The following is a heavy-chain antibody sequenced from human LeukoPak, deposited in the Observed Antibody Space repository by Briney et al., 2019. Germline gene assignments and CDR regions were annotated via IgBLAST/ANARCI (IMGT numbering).Heavy chain of an antibody. J-gene: IGHJ4*02. V-gene: IGHV3-7*02. D-gene: IGHD4-17*01. CDR3: AITGGPTVTAFDL. CDR2: INHDGGDK. CDR1: GFLYRNYW. Sequence: PGGSLRLSCVASGFLYRNYWMSWVRQAPGKGLEWVANINHDGGDKNYVDSVKGRFTISRDNAKSSLYLQMNSLRVEDTAVYYCAITGGPTVTAFDLWGQGILVTVSS.